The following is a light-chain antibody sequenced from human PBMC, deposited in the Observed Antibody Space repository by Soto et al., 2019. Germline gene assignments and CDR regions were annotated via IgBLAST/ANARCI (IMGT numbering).Light chain of an antibody. CDR2: DVS. J-gene: IGLJ1*01. CDR1: SSDVGGYNY. Sequence: QSALTQPRSVSGSPGQSVTISCTGTSSDVGGYNYVSWYQQHPGKAPKLMIYDVSKRPSGVPDRFSGSNSGNTASLTISGRQAEDEADYYCCSSAGSSAFGVFGTGTKLTVL. V-gene: IGLV2-11*01. CDR3: CSSAGSSAFGV.